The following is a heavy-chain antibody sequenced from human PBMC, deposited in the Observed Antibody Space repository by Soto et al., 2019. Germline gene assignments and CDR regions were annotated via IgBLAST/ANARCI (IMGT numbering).Heavy chain of an antibody. CDR2: IDHSGST. V-gene: IGHV4-30-2*01. CDR3: ARPIVVAPVYYVIDV. CDR1: GGSISSGGYS. D-gene: IGHD3-22*01. J-gene: IGHJ6*04. Sequence: KTSETLSLTCAVSGGSISSGGYSWSWIRQQPGMGLEWIGHIDHSGSTHYNPSLESRVTMSVDRSKNQFSLKLSSVTAADTAVYYCARPIVVAPVYYVIDVWGKGTTVTVAS.